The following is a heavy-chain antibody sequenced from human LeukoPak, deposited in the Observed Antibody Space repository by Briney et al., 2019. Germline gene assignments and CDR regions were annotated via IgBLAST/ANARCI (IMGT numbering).Heavy chain of an antibody. Sequence: PGGSLRLSCAASGFTFDDYGMSWVRQAPGKGLEWVSGINWNGGSTGYADSVKGRFTISRDNAKNSLYLQMNSLRAEDTALYYCARDRNDNHATYYDFWSGYYYDYYYYYYMDVWGKGTTVTVSS. CDR3: ARDRNDNHATYYDFWSGYYYDYYYYYYMDV. V-gene: IGHV3-20*04. CDR1: GFTFDDYG. J-gene: IGHJ6*03. D-gene: IGHD3-3*01. CDR2: INWNGGST.